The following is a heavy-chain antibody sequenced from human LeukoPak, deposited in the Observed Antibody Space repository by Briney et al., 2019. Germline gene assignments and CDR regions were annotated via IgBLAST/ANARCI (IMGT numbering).Heavy chain of an antibody. CDR1: GFTFSSYA. Sequence: GGSLRLSCAASGFTFSSYAMSWVRQAPGKGLEWVSAISGSGGTTYDADSVKGRFTISRDNSKNTVYLQMNSLRAQDTALYYCSKTPRLRLNDSFYIWGQGTMVTLSS. V-gene: IGHV3-23*01. CDR2: ISGSGGTT. CDR3: SKTPRLRLNDSFYI. J-gene: IGHJ3*02.